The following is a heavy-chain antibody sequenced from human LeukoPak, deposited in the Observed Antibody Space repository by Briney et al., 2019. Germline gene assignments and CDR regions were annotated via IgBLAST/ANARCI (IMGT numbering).Heavy chain of an antibody. CDR1: GLPFSTFW. Sequence: GGSLRLSCEASGLPFSTFWMIWVRQPPGKGLEWVAKIEQDGSGEQYVDSVKGRFTIARDNAKNSLYLQMNSLRVEDTGVYYCAREYWYRFDLWGQGTLVTVSS. D-gene: IGHD2-8*02. V-gene: IGHV3-7*01. CDR3: AREYWYRFDL. J-gene: IGHJ5*02. CDR2: IEQDGSGE.